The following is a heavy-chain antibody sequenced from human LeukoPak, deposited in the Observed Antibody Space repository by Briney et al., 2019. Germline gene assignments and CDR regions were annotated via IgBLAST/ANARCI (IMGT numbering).Heavy chain of an antibody. CDR2: ISYDGSNK. V-gene: IGHV3-30-3*01. D-gene: IGHD3-3*01. J-gene: IGHJ6*02. Sequence: PGRSLRLSCAASGFTFSSYAMHWVRQAPGKGLEWVAVISYDGSNKYYADSVKGRFTISRDNSKNTLYLQMNSLRAEETAVYYCARDKDFWSGIYGMDVWGQGTTVTVSS. CDR3: ARDKDFWSGIYGMDV. CDR1: GFTFSSYA.